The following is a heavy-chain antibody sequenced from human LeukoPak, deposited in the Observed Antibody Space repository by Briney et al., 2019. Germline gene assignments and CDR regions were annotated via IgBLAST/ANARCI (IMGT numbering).Heavy chain of an antibody. J-gene: IGHJ5*02. D-gene: IGHD3-10*01. CDR2: IYSSGST. Sequence: SETLSLTCTVSGGSMNNYYWTWIRQPPGKGLEWIGYIYSSGSTNYNPSLKSRFNISVDTSKNQFSLRLSSVTAADTAVYYCARDGGMVRGVIAPSNWLDPGGQGTLVTVSS. CDR1: GGSMNNYY. CDR3: ARDGGMVRGVIAPSNWLDP. V-gene: IGHV4-59*01.